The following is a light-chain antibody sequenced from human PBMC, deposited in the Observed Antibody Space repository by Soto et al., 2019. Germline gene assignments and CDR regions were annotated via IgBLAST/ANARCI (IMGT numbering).Light chain of an antibody. CDR3: LEYNKWPLT. CDR1: QSLGSS. Sequence: EIVMTQSPATLSVSPGERATLSCRASQSLGSSLAWYQQKPGQTPRLLIYGAYTRATGIPARFSGSGSETEFTLTISSLESEDFAVYFCLEYNKWPLTFGGGTNVEIK. J-gene: IGKJ4*01. V-gene: IGKV3-15*01. CDR2: GAY.